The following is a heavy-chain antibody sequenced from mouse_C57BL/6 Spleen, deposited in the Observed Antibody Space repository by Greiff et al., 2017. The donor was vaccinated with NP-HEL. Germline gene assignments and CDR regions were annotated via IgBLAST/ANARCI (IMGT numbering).Heavy chain of an antibody. CDR1: GYAFSSYW. V-gene: IGHV1-80*01. Sequence: QVQLKQSGAELVKPGASVKISCKASGYAFSSYWMNWVKQRPGKGLEWIGQIYPGDGDTNYNGKFKGKATLTADKSSSTASMQLSSLTSEDSAVYFGARRGTGTGYWYFDVWGTGTTVTVSS. D-gene: IGHD4-1*01. CDR2: IYPGDGDT. J-gene: IGHJ1*03. CDR3: ARRGTGTGYWYFDV.